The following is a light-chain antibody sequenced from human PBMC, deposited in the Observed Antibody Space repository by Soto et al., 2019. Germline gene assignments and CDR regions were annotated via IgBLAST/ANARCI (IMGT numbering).Light chain of an antibody. CDR2: YDR. CDR3: QVWDTTSNHPV. Sequence: SYELIQPPSVSVAPGKTARITCGGNNIGSNSVNWYLQKPGQAPVLVIYYDRDRPAGIPERLSGSKSGNTATLTITGVDAGDEADYYCQVWDTTSNHPVFGTGTKLTVL. J-gene: IGLJ1*01. V-gene: IGLV3-21*04. CDR1: NIGSNS.